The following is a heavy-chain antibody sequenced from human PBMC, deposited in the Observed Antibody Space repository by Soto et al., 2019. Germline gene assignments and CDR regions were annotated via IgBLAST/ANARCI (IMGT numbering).Heavy chain of an antibody. CDR3: AREGGESSDGLYYFDS. D-gene: IGHD3-16*01. CDR1: GGSTSSDNY. J-gene: IGHJ4*02. Sequence: SETLSLTCTVSGGSTSSDNYWSWIRQPPGRGLEWIGHIYYSGNTDYNPSLKSRLAISIDTSKNQFSLKLSSVTAADTAVYFCAREGGESSDGLYYFDSWGQGSLVTVSS. CDR2: IYYSGNT. V-gene: IGHV4-30-4*01.